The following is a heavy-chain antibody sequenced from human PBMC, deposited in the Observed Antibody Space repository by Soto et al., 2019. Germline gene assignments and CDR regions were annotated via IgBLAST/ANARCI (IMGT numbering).Heavy chain of an antibody. V-gene: IGHV3-33*01. CDR2: TRHDGSNT. Sequence: QVQLVESGGGVVEPGRSLRLSCAASGFNFRGYGMHWVRQAPGKGLEWVAITRHDGSNTYYADSVRSRFTISKDNSKNTLDLQMNSVRVEDTAVYYCAREGVGATTYFGYFDYWGQRTPIPVSS. D-gene: IGHD1-26*01. J-gene: IGHJ4*02. CDR3: AREGVGATTYFGYFDY. CDR1: GFNFRGYG.